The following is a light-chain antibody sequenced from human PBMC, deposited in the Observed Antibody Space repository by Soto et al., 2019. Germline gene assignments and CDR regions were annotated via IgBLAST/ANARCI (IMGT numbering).Light chain of an antibody. Sequence: DIVMTQSPDSLAVSLGERATINCRSSQSILSSSNNKNYLAWYQQKPGQPPKLLISWASNRDSGVPDRFSGSVSGADFTLTINSLQPEDVAVYYCQQYYNSPITFGQGTRLEIK. CDR2: WAS. CDR3: QQYYNSPIT. CDR1: QSILSSSNNKNY. J-gene: IGKJ5*01. V-gene: IGKV4-1*01.